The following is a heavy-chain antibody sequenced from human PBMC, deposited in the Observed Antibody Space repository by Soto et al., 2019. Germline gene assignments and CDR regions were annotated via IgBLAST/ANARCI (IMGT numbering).Heavy chain of an antibody. CDR2: IWYDGSNK. CDR3: ARVGANWGYYFDY. Sequence: GGFLRLSCAASGFTFSSYGMHWVRQAPGKGLEWVAVIWYDGSNKYYADSVKGRFTISRDNSKNTLYLQMNSLRAEDTAVYYCARVGANWGYYFDYLGQGNLGTVSS. D-gene: IGHD7-27*01. CDR1: GFTFSSYG. J-gene: IGHJ4*02. V-gene: IGHV3-33*01.